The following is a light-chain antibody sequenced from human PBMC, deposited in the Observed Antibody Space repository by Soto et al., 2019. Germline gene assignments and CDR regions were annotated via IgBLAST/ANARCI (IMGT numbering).Light chain of an antibody. J-gene: IGLJ2*01. CDR2: DNN. Sequence: QSVLTQPPSVSAAPGQKVTISCSGSISNIGSNYVSWYQQLPGTAPKLLIYDNNKRPSGIPDRFSGSKSGTSATLGITGLQTGDEADYYCGTWDGSLSAGVFGGGTKLTVL. V-gene: IGLV1-51*01. CDR1: ISNIGSNY. CDR3: GTWDGSLSAGV.